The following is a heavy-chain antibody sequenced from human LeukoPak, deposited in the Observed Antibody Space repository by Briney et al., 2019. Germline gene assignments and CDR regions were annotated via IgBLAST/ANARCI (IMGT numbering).Heavy chain of an antibody. CDR1: GFTFSSYA. D-gene: IGHD3-10*01. Sequence: GGSLRLSCAASGFTFSSYAMSWVRQAPGKGLEWVSAISGSGGSTYYADSVKGRFTISRDNSKNTLYLQMNSLRAEDTAVYYCAKGTWLGELSTLGYYGMDVWGKGTTVTVSS. CDR2: ISGSGGST. V-gene: IGHV3-23*01. CDR3: AKGTWLGELSTLGYYGMDV. J-gene: IGHJ6*04.